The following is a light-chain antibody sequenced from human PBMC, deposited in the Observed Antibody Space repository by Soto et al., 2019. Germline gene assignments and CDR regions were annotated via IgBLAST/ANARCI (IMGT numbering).Light chain of an antibody. CDR2: DAS. CDR1: QDISNY. CDR3: QQYDNRPIT. Sequence: DIPMTQSPSSLSASVGDRVTITCQASQDISNYLNWYQQKPGKAPKLLIYDASNLETGVPSRFSGSGSGTDFTFTISSLQPEDIATYYCQQYDNRPITFGGGTKVEIK. J-gene: IGKJ4*01. V-gene: IGKV1-33*01.